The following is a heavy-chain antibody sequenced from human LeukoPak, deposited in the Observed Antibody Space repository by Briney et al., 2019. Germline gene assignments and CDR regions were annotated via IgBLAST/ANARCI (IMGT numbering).Heavy chain of an antibody. Sequence: SETLSLTCTVSGGSISSGGYYWSWIRQHPGKGLEWIGYIYYSGSTYYNPSLKSRVTVSVDTSKNQFSLKLSSVTAADTAVYYCARGLSGWFFDYWGQGTLVTVSS. CDR3: ARGLSGWFFDY. D-gene: IGHD6-19*01. J-gene: IGHJ4*02. CDR1: GGSISSGGYY. CDR2: IYYSGST. V-gene: IGHV4-31*03.